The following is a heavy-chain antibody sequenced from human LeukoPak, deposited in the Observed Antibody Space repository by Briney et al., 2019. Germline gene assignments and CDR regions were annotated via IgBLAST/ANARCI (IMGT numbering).Heavy chain of an antibody. Sequence: GASVKVSCKASEHTFTGYYMHWVRQAPGQGLEWMGWINPNSGGTKYAEKFQDRVTMTSDTSIGTAYIELSGLRSDDTAVYFCAREGYTGNFPADWGQGTLVSVSS. CDR3: AREGYTGNFPAD. D-gene: IGHD4-23*01. J-gene: IGHJ4*02. V-gene: IGHV1-2*02. CDR2: INPNSGGT. CDR1: EHTFTGYY.